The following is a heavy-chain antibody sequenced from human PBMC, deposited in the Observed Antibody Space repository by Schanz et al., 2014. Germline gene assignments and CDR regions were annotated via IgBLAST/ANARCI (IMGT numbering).Heavy chain of an antibody. CDR2: IEGDGTRT. CDR3: ARDADYNPTSDFWYDAYDF. V-gene: IGHV3-7*01. Sequence: EVQLVESGGGLVQPGGSLRLSCAASGFTFSDSWMHWVRQAPGKGLEWVANIEGDGTRTYYVDSVKGRFTVSRDNAENSLYLHMRSLRVDDTAVYYCARDADYNPTSDFWYDAYDFWGQGTVVTVSS. J-gene: IGHJ3*01. D-gene: IGHD1-1*01. CDR1: GFTFSDSW.